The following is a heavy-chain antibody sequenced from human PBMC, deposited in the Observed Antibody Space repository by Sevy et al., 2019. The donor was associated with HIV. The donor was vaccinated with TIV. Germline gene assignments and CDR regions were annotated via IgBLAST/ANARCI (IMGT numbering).Heavy chain of an antibody. D-gene: IGHD3-10*01. V-gene: IGHV3-21*01. CDR3: ARGMVRGVIDYYYGMDV. CDR2: ISSSSSYI. Sequence: GGSLRLSCAASGFTFSSYSMNWVRQAPGKGLEWVSSISSSSSYIYYADSVKGRFTISRDNAKNSLYLQMNSLRAEDTAVYYCARGMVRGVIDYYYGMDVWGQGTTVTVSS. CDR1: GFTFSSYS. J-gene: IGHJ6*02.